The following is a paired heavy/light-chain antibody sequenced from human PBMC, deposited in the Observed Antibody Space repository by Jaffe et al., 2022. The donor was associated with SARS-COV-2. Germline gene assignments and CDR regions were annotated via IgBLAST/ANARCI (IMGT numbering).Light chain of an antibody. J-gene: IGKJ5*01. V-gene: IGKV3-11*01. CDR2: DAS. Sequence: EIVLTQSPATLSLSPGERATLSCRASQSVGSYLAWYQQKPGQAPRLLIYDASNRATGIPARFSGSGSGTDFTLTISSLEPEDFAVYYCQQRNSWPITFGQGTRLDIK. CDR3: QQRNSWPIT. CDR1: QSVGSY.
Heavy chain of an antibody. CDR3: ANSWGSSGYLRYYFDS. CDR2: IGGSGDNT. D-gene: IGHD3-22*01. J-gene: IGHJ4*02. V-gene: IGHV3-23*01. Sequence: EVQLLESGGGLVQPGGSLRLSCAASGFSFSSYAMSWVRQAPGKGLEWVSSIGGSGDNTHYADSVKGRFTISRDISKNTLYLQMDSLRADDTAVYYCANSWGSSGYLRYYFDSWGQGTLVTVSS. CDR1: GFSFSSYA.